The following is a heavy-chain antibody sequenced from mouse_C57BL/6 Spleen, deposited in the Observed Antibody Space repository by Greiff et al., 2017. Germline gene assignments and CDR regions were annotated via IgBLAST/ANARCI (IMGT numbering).Heavy chain of an antibody. V-gene: IGHV5-4*01. Sequence: EVQLVESGGGLVKPGGSLKLSCAASGFTFSSYAMSWVRQTPDKRLEWVATISDGGSYTYYPDNVKGRFTISRDNAKNNLYLQMSHLKSEDTAMFYCAREGDYAMDYWGQGTSVTVSS. CDR3: AREGDYAMDY. J-gene: IGHJ4*01. CDR2: ISDGGSYT. CDR1: GFTFSSYA.